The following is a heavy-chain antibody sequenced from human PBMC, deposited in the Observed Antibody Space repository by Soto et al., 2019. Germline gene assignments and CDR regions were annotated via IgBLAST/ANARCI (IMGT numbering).Heavy chain of an antibody. CDR2: ISGSGGAT. Sequence: GGSLRLSCAASGFTFSSYAMSWVRQAPGKWLEWVSAISGSGGATYYADSVKGRFTISRDNSKNTLYLQMNSLRAEDMAVYYCAKVNPPSYTIFGVVILDGMDVWGQGXTVTVSS. CDR3: AKVNPPSYTIFGVVILDGMDV. V-gene: IGHV3-23*01. CDR1: GFTFSSYA. J-gene: IGHJ6*02. D-gene: IGHD3-3*01.